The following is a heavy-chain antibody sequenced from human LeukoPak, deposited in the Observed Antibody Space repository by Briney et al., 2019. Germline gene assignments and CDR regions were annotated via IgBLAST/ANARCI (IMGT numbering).Heavy chain of an antibody. CDR2: ISGSGGST. D-gene: IGHD3-16*01. CDR1: GFTFSSYA. V-gene: IGHV3-23*01. J-gene: IGHJ3*02. CDR3: VRDYVYAFDI. Sequence: GGSLRLSCAASGFTFSSYAMSWVRQAPGKGLEWVSAISGSGGSTYYADSVKGRFTISTDTAKSSLFLQMNGLSADDTAVYYCVRDYVYAFDIWGQGTMVTVS.